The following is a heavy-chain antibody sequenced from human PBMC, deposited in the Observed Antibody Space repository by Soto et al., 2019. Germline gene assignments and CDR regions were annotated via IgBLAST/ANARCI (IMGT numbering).Heavy chain of an antibody. V-gene: IGHV3-43*01. D-gene: IGHD5-18*01. CDR3: AKDITQEEKVDTAMVTGAVYYYYGMDV. CDR1: GFTFDDYT. Sequence: GESLKISCAASGFTFDDYTMHWVRQAPGKGLEWVSLISWDGGSTYYADSVKGRFTISRDNSKNSLYLQMNSLRTEDTALYYCAKDITQEEKVDTAMVTGAVYYYYGMDVWGQGTTVTVSS. J-gene: IGHJ6*02. CDR2: ISWDGGST.